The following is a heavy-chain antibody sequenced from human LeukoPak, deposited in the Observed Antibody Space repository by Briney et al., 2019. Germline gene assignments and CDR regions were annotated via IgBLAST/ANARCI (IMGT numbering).Heavy chain of an antibody. Sequence: SETLSLTCTVSGGSISSYYWSWIRQPPGKGLEWIGYIYYSGSTNYNPSLKSRVTISVDTSKNQFSLKLSSVTAADTAVYYCARRPGYCSSTSCYGDYYGMDVWGQGTTVNVSS. D-gene: IGHD2-2*01. CDR2: IYYSGST. V-gene: IGHV4-59*08. CDR1: GGSISSYY. CDR3: ARRPGYCSSTSCYGDYYGMDV. J-gene: IGHJ6*02.